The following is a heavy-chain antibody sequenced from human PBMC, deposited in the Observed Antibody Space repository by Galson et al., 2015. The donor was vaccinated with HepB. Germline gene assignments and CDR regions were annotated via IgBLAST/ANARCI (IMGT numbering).Heavy chain of an antibody. D-gene: IGHD3-10*01. J-gene: IGHJ4*02. Sequence: SLRLSCAASGFSFTRYAMTWVRQAPGKGLEWVSSITSSGGNSYYTDSVKGRFTVSRDNSKNTVYLQMNSLRPEDTAMYYCARRAGASGGFSFDYWGQGSLVTVSS. V-gene: IGHV3-23*01. CDR1: GFSFTRYA. CDR3: ARRAGASGGFSFDY. CDR2: ITSSGGNS.